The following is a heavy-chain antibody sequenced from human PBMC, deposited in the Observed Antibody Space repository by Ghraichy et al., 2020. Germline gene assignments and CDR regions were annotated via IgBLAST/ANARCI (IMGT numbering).Heavy chain of an antibody. V-gene: IGHV4-61*01. Sequence: SQTLSLTCTVSGGSVSSGSYYWSWIRQPPGKGLEWIGYIYYSGSTNYNPSLKSRVTISVDTSKNQFSLKLSSVTAADTAVYYCARARHYYDSSGYYPFDYWGQGTLVTVSS. J-gene: IGHJ4*02. D-gene: IGHD3-22*01. CDR2: IYYSGST. CDR1: GGSVSSGSYY. CDR3: ARARHYYDSSGYYPFDY.